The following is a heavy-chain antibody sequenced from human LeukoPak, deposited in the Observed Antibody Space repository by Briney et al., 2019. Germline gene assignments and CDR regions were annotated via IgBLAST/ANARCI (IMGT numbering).Heavy chain of an antibody. CDR1: GFTFSMYG. D-gene: IGHD3-10*01. J-gene: IGHJ4*02. CDR2: ITTGARGL. V-gene: IGHV3-23*01. Sequence: GGSLRLSCVVSGFTFSMYGMSWVRQAPGKGLEWVSTITTGARGLHYADSVKGRFTISRDNSQNTFYLHMNSLTPEDTARYYCAKDYPLDYLLTSGSGPFFDYWGQGVLVTVSS. CDR3: AKDYPLDYLLTSGSGPFFDY.